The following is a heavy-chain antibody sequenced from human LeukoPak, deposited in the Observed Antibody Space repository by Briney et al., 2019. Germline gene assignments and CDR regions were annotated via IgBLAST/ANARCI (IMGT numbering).Heavy chain of an antibody. Sequence: ASVKVSCKASGYTFTGYYMHWVRQAPGQGLEWMGWINPNSGGTNYAQKFQGRVTMTRDTSISTAYMELSRLRSDDTAVYYCARGGEVAAYYYYYYYMDVWGKGTTVTISS. D-gene: IGHD3-10*01. CDR1: GYTFTGYY. V-gene: IGHV1-2*02. CDR2: INPNSGGT. CDR3: ARGGEVAAYYYYYYYMDV. J-gene: IGHJ6*03.